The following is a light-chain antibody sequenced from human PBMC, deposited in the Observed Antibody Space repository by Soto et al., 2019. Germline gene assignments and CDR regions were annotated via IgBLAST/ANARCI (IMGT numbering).Light chain of an antibody. CDR1: QSVSSN. CDR3: QQFSSYPLT. J-gene: IGKJ4*01. CDR2: GAS. V-gene: IGKV3-15*01. Sequence: EIVVTQSPATLSVSPGERATLSCRASQSVSSNLAWYQQKPGQAPRLLIYGASTRATGIPARFSGGGSGTDFTLTISRLEPEDFAVYYCQQFSSYPLTFGGGTKVDIK.